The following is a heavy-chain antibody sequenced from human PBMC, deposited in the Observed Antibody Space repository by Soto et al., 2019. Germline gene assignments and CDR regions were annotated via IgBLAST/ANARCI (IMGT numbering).Heavy chain of an antibody. V-gene: IGHV1-69*13. CDR2: IIPIFGTA. Sequence: ASVKVSCKASGGTFSSYSISWVRQAPGQGLEWMGGIIPIFGTANYAQKFQGRGTITADESTSTAYMELSSLRSEDTAVYYCAIEYSSSPPYYPIGYWGQGPLVTVAS. CDR1: GGTFSSYS. CDR3: AIEYSSSPPYYPIGY. D-gene: IGHD6-6*01. J-gene: IGHJ4*02.